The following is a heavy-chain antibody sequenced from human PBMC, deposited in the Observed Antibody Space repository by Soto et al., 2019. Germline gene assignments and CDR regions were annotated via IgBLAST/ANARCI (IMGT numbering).Heavy chain of an antibody. CDR1: GGSISSGGYY. V-gene: IGHV4-31*03. D-gene: IGHD4-4*01. J-gene: IGHJ6*02. CDR2: IYYSGST. Sequence: LSLTCTVSGGSISSGGYYWSWIRQHPGKGLEWIGYIYYSGSTYYNPSLKSRVTISVDTSKNQFSLKLSSVTAADTAVYYCARDRVTTLGGMDVWGQGTTVTVSS. CDR3: ARDRVTTLGGMDV.